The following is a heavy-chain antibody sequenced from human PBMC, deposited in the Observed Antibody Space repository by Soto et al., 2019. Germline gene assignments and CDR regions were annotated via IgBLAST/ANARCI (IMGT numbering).Heavy chain of an antibody. D-gene: IGHD2-2*01. V-gene: IGHV3-23*01. J-gene: IGHJ6*02. CDR3: AKYLGYCSSTSCLYYYYGMDV. CDR2: ISGSGGST. Sequence: GVSLRLSCAASGFTFRSYCMRWVRQAPGKRQEWVSRISGSGGSTYYADSVKGRFTISRDNSKNTLYLQMNSLRAEDTAVYYCAKYLGYCSSTSCLYYYYGMDVWGQGTTVTVSS. CDR1: GFTFRSYC.